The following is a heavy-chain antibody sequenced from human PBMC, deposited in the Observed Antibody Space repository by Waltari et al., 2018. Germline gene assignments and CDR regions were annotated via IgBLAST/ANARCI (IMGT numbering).Heavy chain of an antibody. D-gene: IGHD4-17*01. CDR3: ARDFRRDYYYYYYYMDV. Sequence: QVQLVQSGAEVKKPGASVKVSCKASGYTFTGYYMHWVRQAPGQGLEWMGWINPNSGGTNYAQKFQGRVTMTRDTSISTAYMELSRLRSDDTAVYYCARDFRRDYYYYYYYMDVWGKGTTVTVSS. V-gene: IGHV1-2*02. CDR1: GYTFTGYY. CDR2: INPNSGGT. J-gene: IGHJ6*03.